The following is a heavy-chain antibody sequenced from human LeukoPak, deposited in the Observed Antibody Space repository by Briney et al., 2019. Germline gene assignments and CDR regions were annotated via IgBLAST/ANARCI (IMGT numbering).Heavy chain of an antibody. CDR1: GYTFTSNY. CDR3: ARDQEGFDY. J-gene: IGHJ4*02. Sequence: ASVKVSCTASGYTFTSNYIHWVRQAPGQGLEWMGMIYPRDGSTSYAQKFQGRVTVTRDTSTSTVHMELSGLRSGDTAVYYCARDQEGFDYWGQGTLVTSPQ. CDR2: IYPRDGST. V-gene: IGHV1-46*01.